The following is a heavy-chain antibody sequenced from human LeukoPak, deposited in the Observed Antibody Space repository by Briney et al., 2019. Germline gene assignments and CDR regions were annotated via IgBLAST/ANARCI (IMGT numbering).Heavy chain of an antibody. CDR1: GYSFTTYW. Sequence: GESLKISCKGSGYSFTTYWIAWVRQMPGKGLEWMGVIYPGNSDITYSPSFQGQVTISVDKSISTAYLQWSSLKASDTAIYYCARQDGRALYYFDYWGQGTLVTVSS. CDR2: IYPGNSDI. CDR3: ARQDGRALYYFDY. J-gene: IGHJ4*02. V-gene: IGHV5-51*01. D-gene: IGHD5-24*01.